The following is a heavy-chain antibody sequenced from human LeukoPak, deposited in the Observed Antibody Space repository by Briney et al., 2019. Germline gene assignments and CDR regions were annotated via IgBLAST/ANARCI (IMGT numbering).Heavy chain of an antibody. Sequence: ASVKVSCKASGYTFTSYGIIWVRQAPGQGLEWMGWISAYNGNTNYAQKLQGRVTMTTDTSTSTAYMELRSLRSDDTAVYYCASARAGYFDWLLNYWGQGTLVTVSS. V-gene: IGHV1-18*01. D-gene: IGHD3-9*01. CDR2: ISAYNGNT. J-gene: IGHJ4*02. CDR1: GYTFTSYG. CDR3: ASARAGYFDWLLNY.